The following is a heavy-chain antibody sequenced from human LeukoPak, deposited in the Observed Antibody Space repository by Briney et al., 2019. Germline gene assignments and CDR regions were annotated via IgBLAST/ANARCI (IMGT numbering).Heavy chain of an antibody. CDR1: GFTFSSYG. Sequence: SGGSLRLSCAASGFTFSSYGMHWVRQAPGKGLEWVAFIRYDATIKSYADSVKGRFTISRDNSKNTLYLQMNSLRAEDTALYYCAKDITGTTVTTNYYGMDVWGQGTTVTVSS. CDR2: IRYDATIK. CDR3: AKDITGTTVTTNYYGMDV. D-gene: IGHD4-17*01. J-gene: IGHJ6*02. V-gene: IGHV3-30*02.